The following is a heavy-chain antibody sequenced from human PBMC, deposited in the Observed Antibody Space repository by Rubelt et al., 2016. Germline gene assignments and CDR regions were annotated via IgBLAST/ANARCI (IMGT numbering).Heavy chain of an antibody. CDR2: IYYSGST. CDR3: STTGGYNYGVGDD. Sequence: QLQLQESGPGLVKPSETLSLTCTVSGGSISSSSYYWGWIRQPPGKGLEWIGRIYYSGSTYYNPSLKSRITVSVDTSKNQSALKLSSGNAAETAVYYCSTTGGYNYGVGDDGGQGTPVTVSS. J-gene: IGHJ4*02. D-gene: IGHD5-18*01. V-gene: IGHV4-39*01. CDR1: GGSISSSSYY.